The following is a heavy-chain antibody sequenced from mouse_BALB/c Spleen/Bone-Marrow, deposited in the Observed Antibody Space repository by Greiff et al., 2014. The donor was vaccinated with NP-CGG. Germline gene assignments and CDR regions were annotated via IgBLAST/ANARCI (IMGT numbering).Heavy chain of an antibody. J-gene: IGHJ4*01. D-gene: IGHD1-1*02. Sequence: EVKLVESGGGLVKPGGSLKLSCAASGFTFSDYYMYWVRQTPEKRLEWVATISDGGSYTYYTDSVKGRFTISKDNAKNNLYLQMSSLKSEDTAMYYCARSGERYGAMDYWGQGTSVTVFS. CDR1: GFTFSDYY. CDR2: ISDGGSYT. CDR3: ARSGERYGAMDY. V-gene: IGHV5-4*02.